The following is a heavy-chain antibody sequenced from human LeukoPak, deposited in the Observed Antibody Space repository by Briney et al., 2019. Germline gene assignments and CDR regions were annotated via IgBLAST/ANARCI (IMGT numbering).Heavy chain of an antibody. V-gene: IGHV4-59*08. CDR1: GGSISSYY. CDR2: IYYSGST. CDR3: ARNGHLRYYYYYMDV. D-gene: IGHD3-16*01. J-gene: IGHJ6*03. Sequence: PSETLSLTCTVSGGSISSYYWSWIRQPPGKGLEWIGYIYYSGSTYYNPSLKSRVTISVDTSKNQSSLKLSSVTAADTAVYYCARNGHLRYYYYYMDVWGKGTTVTVSS.